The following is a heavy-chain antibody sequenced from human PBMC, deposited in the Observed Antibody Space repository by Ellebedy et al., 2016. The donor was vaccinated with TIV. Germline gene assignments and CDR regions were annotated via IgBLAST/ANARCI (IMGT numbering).Heavy chain of an antibody. D-gene: IGHD3-9*01. CDR3: ARGGPLGIN. Sequence: GGSLRLSCAASGFTFSSSWMHWVRQGPGKGLVWVSHINSDVTKTAYADSVKGRFTISRDNAKNTLDLQLNSLRAEDTAVYYCARGGPLGINWGQGTLVTVSS. CDR2: INSDVTKT. CDR1: GFTFSSSW. J-gene: IGHJ4*02. V-gene: IGHV3-74*01.